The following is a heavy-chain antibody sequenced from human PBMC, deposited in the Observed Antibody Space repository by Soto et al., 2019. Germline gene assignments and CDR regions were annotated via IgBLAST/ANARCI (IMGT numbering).Heavy chain of an antibody. CDR2: INPAHGNT. CDR1: GFTFSDTL. D-gene: IGHD1-26*01. V-gene: IGHV1-3*01. CDR3: ARDIVRVGPRANDAIDV. J-gene: IGHJ3*01. Sequence: QVQLVQSGAELKKPGASVNISCQASGFTFSDTLINWVRQGPGQRLEWMGWINPAHGNTRYSESFQGRVTISSLSSASTAYVALSDLTSDDTPVYYCARDIVRVGPRANDAIDVWGQGTMITVSS.